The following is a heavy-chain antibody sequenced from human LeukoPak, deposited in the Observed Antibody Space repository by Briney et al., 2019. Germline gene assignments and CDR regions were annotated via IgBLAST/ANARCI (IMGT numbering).Heavy chain of an antibody. CDR2: MNPNSGNT. CDR3: ARGQSPLGGQ. V-gene: IGHV1-8*02. J-gene: IGHJ4*02. Sequence: ASVKVSCKASGYTFTTYVLNWVRQAPGQGFEWMGWMNPNSGNTGYAQKFQGRVTMTRNTSISTAYMELSSLRSEDTAVYYCARGQSPLGGQWGQGTLVTVSS. CDR1: GYTFTTYV.